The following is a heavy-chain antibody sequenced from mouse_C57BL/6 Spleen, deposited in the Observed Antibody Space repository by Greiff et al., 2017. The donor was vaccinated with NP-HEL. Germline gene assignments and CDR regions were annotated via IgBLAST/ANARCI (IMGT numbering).Heavy chain of an antibody. CDR2: IDPETGGT. J-gene: IGHJ4*01. CDR3: TRCRLFYAMDY. V-gene: IGHV1-15*01. CDR1: GYTFTDYE. Sequence: QVQLKESGAELVRPGASVTLSCKASGYTFTDYEMHWVKQTPVHGLEWIGAIDPETGGTAYNQKFKGKAILTADKSSSTAYMELRSLTSEDSAVYYCTRCRLFYAMDYWGQGTSVTVSS. D-gene: IGHD6-1*01.